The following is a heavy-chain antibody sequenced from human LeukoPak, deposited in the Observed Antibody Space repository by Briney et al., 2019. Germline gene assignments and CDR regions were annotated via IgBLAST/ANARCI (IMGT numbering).Heavy chain of an antibody. CDR1: GYSISSGYY. CDR3: ARGVNSEDYFDY. Sequence: SETLSLTRTVSGYSISSGYYWGWIRQPPGKGLEWIGSIYHSGSTYYNPSLKSRVTISVDTSKNQFSLKLSSVTAADTAVYYCARGVNSEDYFDYWGQGTLVTVSS. V-gene: IGHV4-38-2*02. CDR2: IYHSGST. J-gene: IGHJ4*02. D-gene: IGHD4-23*01.